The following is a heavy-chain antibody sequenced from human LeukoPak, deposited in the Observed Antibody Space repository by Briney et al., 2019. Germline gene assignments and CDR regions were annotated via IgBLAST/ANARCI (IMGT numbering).Heavy chain of an antibody. J-gene: IGHJ4*02. CDR3: ARDMTVAGLAY. Sequence: PGGSLRLSCAASGFIFSNYYLNWVRQAPGKGLEWVSCIHGSASYNYYADSVKGRFTVSRDSAKNSPYLEMSSLRVEDTAVYYCARDMTVAGLAYWGQGTLVTVSS. CDR2: IHGSASYN. CDR1: GFIFSNYY. V-gene: IGHV3-21*06. D-gene: IGHD6-19*01.